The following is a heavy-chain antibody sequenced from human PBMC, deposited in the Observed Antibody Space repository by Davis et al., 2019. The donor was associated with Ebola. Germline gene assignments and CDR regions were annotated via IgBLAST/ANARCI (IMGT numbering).Heavy chain of an antibody. D-gene: IGHD3-22*01. CDR1: GFTFSTYS. Sequence: GGSLRPSFPPSGFTFSTYSMNWVRQAPGKGLEWVAVISYDGTNKYYADSVKGRFTISRDNSKNTLYLQMNSLRAEDTAVYYCARSMIVVVITTYDAFDIWGQGTMVTVSS. J-gene: IGHJ3*02. CDR3: ARSMIVVVITTYDAFDI. CDR2: ISYDGTNK. V-gene: IGHV3-30*03.